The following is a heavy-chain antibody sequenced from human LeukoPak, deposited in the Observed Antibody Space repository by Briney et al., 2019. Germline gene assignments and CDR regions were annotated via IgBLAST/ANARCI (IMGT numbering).Heavy chain of an antibody. CDR3: GLGSGRSDFDY. CDR1: EFTFSAAW. Sequence: GGSLRLSCAVSEFTFSAAWMSWVRQAPGKGLEWVGRIKSKDDGATRDFAAPVRGRFSISRDDSKNTVYLQMDNLRSDDSAVYYCGLGSGRSDFDYWGQGTLVTVSS. J-gene: IGHJ4*02. D-gene: IGHD3-10*01. V-gene: IGHV3-15*01. CDR2: IKSKDDGATR.